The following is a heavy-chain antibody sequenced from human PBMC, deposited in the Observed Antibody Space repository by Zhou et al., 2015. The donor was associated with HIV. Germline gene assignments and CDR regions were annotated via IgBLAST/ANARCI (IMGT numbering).Heavy chain of an antibody. CDR1: GYSFSNFG. J-gene: IGHJ4*02. V-gene: IGHV1-18*01. CDR3: ARGPDLQRPPVLRYFEYYFVL. Sequence: QDQLVQSGAEVKKPGASVKVSCRASGYSFSNFGISWVRQAPGQGLEWMGWISVYNSNTNYAQKFQGRVTMTTNTSTNTAYMELRSLRSGDTAVYFCARGPDLQRPPVLRYFEYYFVLLGPREPVRSPSPQ. CDR2: ISVYNSNT. D-gene: IGHD3-9*01.